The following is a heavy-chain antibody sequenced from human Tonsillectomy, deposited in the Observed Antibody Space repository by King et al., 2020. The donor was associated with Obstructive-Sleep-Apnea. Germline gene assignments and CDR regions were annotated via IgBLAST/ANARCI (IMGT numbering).Heavy chain of an antibody. Sequence: QLVQSGAEMKKPGASVKVSCKASGYTFSSFDIHWVRQAPGQRLEWMGWVSAGNGSTKYSQRFQGRVTFTRDTSASTAYMELSSLRSEDTAVYYWARLTPGIVAPCRGNWLEPWGPGTLVTVPP. CDR1: GYTFSSFD. D-gene: IGHD6-13*01. J-gene: IGHJ5*02. V-gene: IGHV1-3*01. CDR3: ARLTPGIVAPCRGNWLEP. CDR2: VSAGNGST.